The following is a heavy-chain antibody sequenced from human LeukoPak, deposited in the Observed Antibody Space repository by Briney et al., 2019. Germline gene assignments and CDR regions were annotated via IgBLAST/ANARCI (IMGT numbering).Heavy chain of an antibody. J-gene: IGHJ4*02. CDR2: IYSGGST. CDR3: AKTTDWTLDY. V-gene: IGHV3-23*03. D-gene: IGHD3/OR15-3a*01. Sequence: GGSLRLSCAASGFRFSSYAMSWVRQAPGKGLEWVSVIYSGGSTYYADSVKGRFTISRDNSKNTLYLQMNSLRAEDTAVYYCAKTTDWTLDYWGQGTLVTVSS. CDR1: GFRFSSYA.